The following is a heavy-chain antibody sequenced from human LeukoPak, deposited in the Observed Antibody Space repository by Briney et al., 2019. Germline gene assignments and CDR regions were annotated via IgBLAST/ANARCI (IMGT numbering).Heavy chain of an antibody. J-gene: IGHJ4*02. CDR2: INWNGGST. D-gene: IGHD1-26*01. Sequence: PGGSLRLSCAASGFTFDDYGMSWVRQAPGKGLEWVSGINWNGGSTGYADSVKGRFTISRDNAKNSLYLQMNSLRAEDTALYYCARRGWELLKGALEFDYWGQGTLVTVSS. CDR3: ARRGWELLKGALEFDY. CDR1: GFTFDDYG. V-gene: IGHV3-20*04.